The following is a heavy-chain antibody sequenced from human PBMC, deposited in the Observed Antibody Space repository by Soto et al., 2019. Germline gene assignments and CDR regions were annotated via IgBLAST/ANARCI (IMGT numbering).Heavy chain of an antibody. Sequence: PGGSLRLSCAASGFTFSSYAMSWVRQAPGKGLEWVSAISGSGGSTYYADSVKGRFTISRDNSKNTLYLQMNSLRAEDTAVYYCANPPSGSYIYYFDYWGQGTLVTVSS. CDR1: GFTFSSYA. V-gene: IGHV3-23*01. CDR2: ISGSGGST. D-gene: IGHD1-26*01. J-gene: IGHJ4*02. CDR3: ANPPSGSYIYYFDY.